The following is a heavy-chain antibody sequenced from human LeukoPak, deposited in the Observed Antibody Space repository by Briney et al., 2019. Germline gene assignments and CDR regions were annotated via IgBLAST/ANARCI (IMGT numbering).Heavy chain of an antibody. CDR1: GFTFSSYA. Sequence: GESLRLSCAASGFTFSSYAMSWVRQAPGKGLEWVSAISGSGGSTYYADSVRGRFTISRDNSKNTLYLQMNSLRAEDTAVYYCAKGQGYSYGPFDYWGQGTLVTVSS. D-gene: IGHD5-18*01. CDR3: AKGQGYSYGPFDY. J-gene: IGHJ4*02. V-gene: IGHV3-23*01. CDR2: ISGSGGST.